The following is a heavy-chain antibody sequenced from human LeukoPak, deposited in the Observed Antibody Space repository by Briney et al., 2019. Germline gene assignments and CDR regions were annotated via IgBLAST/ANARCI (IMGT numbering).Heavy chain of an antibody. J-gene: IGHJ6*02. CDR1: GGSISGSGYY. D-gene: IGHD6-13*01. Sequence: SETLSLTCSVSGGSISGSGYYWGWIRQPPGKGLEWIGSIYYSGSTFYNPSLKSRVTISVDTSKNQFSLKLSSVTAADTAVYYCARGAREQQPDYYYGLDVWGQGTTVTVSS. V-gene: IGHV4-39*01. CDR2: IYYSGST. CDR3: ARGAREQQPDYYYGLDV.